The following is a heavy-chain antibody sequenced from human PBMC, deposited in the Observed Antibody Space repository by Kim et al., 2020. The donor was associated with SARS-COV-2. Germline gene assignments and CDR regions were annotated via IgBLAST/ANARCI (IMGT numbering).Heavy chain of an antibody. V-gene: IGHV3-33*01. D-gene: IGHD5-12*01. Sequence: YADSGKGRFTLSRENSKNTLYLQMNSLRAEDTAVYYCARAHSGYDFWGMDVWGQGTTVTVSS. J-gene: IGHJ6*02. CDR3: ARAHSGYDFWGMDV.